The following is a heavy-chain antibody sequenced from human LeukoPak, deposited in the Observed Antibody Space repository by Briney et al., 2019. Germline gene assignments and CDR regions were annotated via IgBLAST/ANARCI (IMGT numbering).Heavy chain of an antibody. CDR2: IYTSGST. CDR3: ARGGVGATLGWFDP. J-gene: IGHJ5*02. D-gene: IGHD1-26*01. V-gene: IGHV4-61*02. Sequence: SQTLSLTCTVSGGSISSGSYYWSWIRQPAGKGLEWIGRIYTSGSTNYNPSLKSRVTISVDTSKNQFSLKLSSVTAADTAVYYCARGGVGATLGWFDPWGQGTLVTVSS. CDR1: GGSISSGSYY.